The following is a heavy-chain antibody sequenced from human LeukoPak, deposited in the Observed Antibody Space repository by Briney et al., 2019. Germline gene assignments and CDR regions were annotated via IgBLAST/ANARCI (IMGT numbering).Heavy chain of an antibody. D-gene: IGHD3-10*01. CDR2: IRHDGSNE. J-gene: IGHJ4*02. Sequence: TGGSLRLSCAASGFTFSSYGMHWVRQAAGKGLEWVAFIRHDGSNEYYADSVKGRFTVSRDNSKNTLFLQMNSLRVEEMAVYYCAKEVHPYDSGTYYFDYWGRGTLVTVSS. CDR3: AKEVHPYDSGTYYFDY. CDR1: GFTFSSYG. V-gene: IGHV3-30*02.